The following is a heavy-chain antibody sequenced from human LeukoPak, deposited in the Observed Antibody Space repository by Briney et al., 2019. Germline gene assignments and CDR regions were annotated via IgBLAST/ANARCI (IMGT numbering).Heavy chain of an antibody. D-gene: IGHD3-22*01. V-gene: IGHV4-59*08. CDR2: IYYSGST. CDR3: ARSARRTSGYLFDY. CDR1: GGSISSYY. Sequence: KSSETLSLTCTVSGGSISSYYWSWIRQPPGKGLEWIGYIYYSGSTYNNPSLKGRLTISQDTSQNQFSLKLSSVTAADTAVYYCARSARRTSGYLFDYWGQGILVTVSS. J-gene: IGHJ4*02.